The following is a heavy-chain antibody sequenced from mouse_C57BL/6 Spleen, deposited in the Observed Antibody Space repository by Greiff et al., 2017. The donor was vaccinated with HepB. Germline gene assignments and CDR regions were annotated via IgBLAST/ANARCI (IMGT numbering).Heavy chain of an antibody. J-gene: IGHJ3*01. Sequence: VQLKESGAELVRPGASVKLSCTASGFNIKDDYMHWVKQRPEQGLEWIGWIDPENGDTEYASKFQGKATITADTSSNTAYLQLSSLTSEDTAVYYCTSDYDWCAYWGQGTLVTVSA. V-gene: IGHV14-4*01. CDR3: TSDYDWCAY. CDR2: IDPENGDT. CDR1: GFNIKDDY. D-gene: IGHD2-4*01.